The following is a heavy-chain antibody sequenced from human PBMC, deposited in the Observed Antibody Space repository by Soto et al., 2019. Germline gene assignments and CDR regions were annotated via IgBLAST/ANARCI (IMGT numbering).Heavy chain of an antibody. Sequence: GGSLRLSCAASGFTFSSYAMSWVRQAPGKGLEWVSAISGSGGSTYYADYVKGRFTISRDNSKNTLYLQMNSLRAEDTVVYYCAKSLPDYYYYGMDVWGQGTTVTVSS. CDR2: ISGSGGST. CDR3: AKSLPDYYYYGMDV. V-gene: IGHV3-23*01. CDR1: GFTFSSYA. J-gene: IGHJ6*02. D-gene: IGHD1-26*01.